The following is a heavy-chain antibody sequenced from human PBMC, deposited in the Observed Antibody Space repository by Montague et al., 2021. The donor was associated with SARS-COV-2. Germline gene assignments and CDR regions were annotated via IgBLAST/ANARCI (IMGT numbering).Heavy chain of an antibody. CDR1: GFTFSSYY. CDR2: ISGSSSYI. V-gene: IGHV3-21*01. D-gene: IGHD6-19*01. Sequence: SLRLSCVASGFTFSSYYMNWVRQAPGKGLEWVSPISGSSSYIYYADSVKGRFTISRDNAKNSLYLQMNSLRAEDTAVYYCARDLPSFFLGIAVAGPFDPWGQGTLVTVSS. CDR3: ARDLPSFFLGIAVAGPFDP. J-gene: IGHJ5*02.